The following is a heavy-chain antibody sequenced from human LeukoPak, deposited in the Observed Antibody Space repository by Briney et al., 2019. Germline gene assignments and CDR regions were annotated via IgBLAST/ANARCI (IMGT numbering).Heavy chain of an antibody. CDR2: ISGSGGST. D-gene: IGHD3-3*01. V-gene: IGHV3-23*01. CDR1: GPTFSTSA. J-gene: IGHJ4*02. Sequence: PGGSLRLSCAAAGPTFSTSAMTWVRQAPGKGLEWVSTISGSGGSTYYADSVKGRFTISRDNSKNTLYLQMTSLRAEDTAVYFCAKGQTDYDFWSGYHTWGRGTLVTVSS. CDR3: AKGQTDYDFWSGYHT.